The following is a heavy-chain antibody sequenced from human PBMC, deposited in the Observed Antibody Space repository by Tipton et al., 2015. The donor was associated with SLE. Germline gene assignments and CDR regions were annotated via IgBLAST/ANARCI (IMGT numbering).Heavy chain of an antibody. Sequence: TLSLTCTVSGVSISSSFWSWIRQPPGKALDFFGFIHYSGYTQYNPSLKSRVTISIDTSKNQYSLRLTSVTAADTAVYYCARFLVQGVYYKGLDVWGQGTTVIVTS. CDR1: GVSISSSF. CDR2: IHYSGYT. V-gene: IGHV4-59*01. J-gene: IGHJ6*02. D-gene: IGHD3-10*01. CDR3: ARFLVQGVYYKGLDV.